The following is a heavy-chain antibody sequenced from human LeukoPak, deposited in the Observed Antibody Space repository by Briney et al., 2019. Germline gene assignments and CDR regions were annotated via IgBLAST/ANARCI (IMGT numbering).Heavy chain of an antibody. D-gene: IGHD6-13*01. CDR3: AKDRGAAAYYFDY. Sequence: GRSLRLSCAASGFIFSSYGMHWVRQAPGKGLEWVAVISYDGSNKYYADSVKGRFTISRDNSKNTLYLQMNSLRAEDTAVYYCAKDRGAAAYYFDYWGQGTLVTVSS. CDR2: ISYDGSNK. J-gene: IGHJ4*02. V-gene: IGHV3-30*18. CDR1: GFIFSSYG.